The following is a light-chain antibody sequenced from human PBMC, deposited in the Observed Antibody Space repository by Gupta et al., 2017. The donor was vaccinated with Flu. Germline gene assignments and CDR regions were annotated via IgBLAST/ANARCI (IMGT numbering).Light chain of an antibody. V-gene: IGKV3-20*01. CDR1: HNVGSNY. J-gene: IGKJ1*01. Sequence: EIVLTQSPGTLSLSPGERAILSCRASHNVGSNYLAWYHQRPGQAPRLLIYGATSRATGIPDRFSASGSGTDFTLTISRLEPEDFAVYYCQRYGPSVWTFGPGTRVEL. CDR3: QRYGPSVWT. CDR2: GAT.